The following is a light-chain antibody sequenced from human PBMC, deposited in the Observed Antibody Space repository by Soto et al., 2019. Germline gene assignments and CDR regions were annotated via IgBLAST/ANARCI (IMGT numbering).Light chain of an antibody. CDR2: GGS. Sequence: DIVLTQSPGTLSLSPGERATLSCRASQSVSSNHLAWYQQKPGQAPRLLIYGGSSRATGIPVRFSGSGSETDFTLTITRLEPEDFAVHYCQQYSSSRTFGQGTKVDNK. CDR3: QQYSSSRT. CDR1: QSVSSNH. J-gene: IGKJ1*01. V-gene: IGKV3-20*01.